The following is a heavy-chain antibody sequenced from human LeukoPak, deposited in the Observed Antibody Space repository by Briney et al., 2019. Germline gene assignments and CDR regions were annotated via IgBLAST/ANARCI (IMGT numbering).Heavy chain of an antibody. J-gene: IGHJ4*02. D-gene: IGHD6-13*01. V-gene: IGHV4-39*07. CDR2: IYYSGST. CDR1: GGSISSSSYY. CDR3: ARGSAASFDY. Sequence: SETLSLTCTVSGGSISSSSYYWGWIRQPPGKGLEWIGSIYYSGSTYYNPSLKSRVTISVDTSKNQFSLKLSSVTAADTAVYYCARGSAASFDYWGQGTLVTVSS.